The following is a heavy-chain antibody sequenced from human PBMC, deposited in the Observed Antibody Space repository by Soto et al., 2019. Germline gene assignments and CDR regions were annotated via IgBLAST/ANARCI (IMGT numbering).Heavy chain of an antibody. D-gene: IGHD2-2*01. V-gene: IGHV3-23*01. CDR1: GYKCRHHS. CDR2: ISGSGGST. CDR3: AKAYIVVVPAALIDY. Sequence: SLRLCCAACGYKCRHHSSRCVQKDPGKGLEWVSAISGSGGSTYYADSVKGRFTISRDNSKNTLYLQMNSLRAEDTAVYYCAKAYIVVVPAALIDYWGQGTLVTVSP. J-gene: IGHJ4*02.